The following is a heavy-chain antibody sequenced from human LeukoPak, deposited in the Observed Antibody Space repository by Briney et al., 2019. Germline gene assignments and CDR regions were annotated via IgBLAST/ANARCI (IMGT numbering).Heavy chain of an antibody. V-gene: IGHV4-59*08. CDR2: IYYSGST. CDR1: GGSISSYY. D-gene: IGHD3-9*01. J-gene: IGHJ5*02. CDR3: ARGLRYFDWLSHNWFDP. Sequence: PSETLSLTCTVSGGSISSYYWSWIQQPPGKGLEWIGYIYYSGSTNYNPSLKSRVTISVDTSKNQFSLKLSSVTAADTAVYYCARGLRYFDWLSHNWFDPWGQGTLVTVSS.